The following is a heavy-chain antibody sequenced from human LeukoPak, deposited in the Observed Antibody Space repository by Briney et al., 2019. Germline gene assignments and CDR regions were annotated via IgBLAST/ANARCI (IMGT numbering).Heavy chain of an antibody. Sequence: GGSVRLSCEASGFIFSSYWMHWVRQAPGQGLEWVAHINRDGSERYYVDSVKGRFTISRDNAQNSLYLQMNSLRDEDTAVYYCARDKEAAVDFWIVYYPLWGQGTLVTVSS. D-gene: IGHD3-3*01. J-gene: IGHJ4*02. V-gene: IGHV3-7*01. CDR1: GFIFSSYW. CDR3: ARDKEAAVDFWIVYYPL. CDR2: INRDGSER.